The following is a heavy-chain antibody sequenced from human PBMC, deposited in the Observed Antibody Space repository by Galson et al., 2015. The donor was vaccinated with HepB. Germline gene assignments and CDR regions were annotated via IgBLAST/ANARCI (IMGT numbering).Heavy chain of an antibody. CDR1: GFTFSSYS. V-gene: IGHV3-21*01. Sequence: SLRLSCAASGFTFSSYSMNWVRQAPGKGLEWVSSISSSSSYIYYADSVKGRFTISRDNAKNSLYLQMNSLRAEDTAVYYCASQPGGGQQLVLNYYYMDVWGKGTTVTVSS. CDR2: ISSSSSYI. J-gene: IGHJ6*03. D-gene: IGHD6-13*01. CDR3: ASQPGGGQQLVLNYYYMDV.